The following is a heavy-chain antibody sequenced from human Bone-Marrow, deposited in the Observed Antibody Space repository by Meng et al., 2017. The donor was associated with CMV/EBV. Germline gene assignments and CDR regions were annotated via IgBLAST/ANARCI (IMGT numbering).Heavy chain of an antibody. CDR1: GDTFTSYT. D-gene: IGHD1-26*01. Sequence: SVKVSCKAPGDTFTSYTISWVRQAPGQGLEWMGGIIPIFGTATYAQKFQGRVTITTDESTSTAYMELSSLRSEDTAVYYCARAVEGLGRVSEFDPWGQGTLVTVSS. J-gene: IGHJ5*02. CDR2: IIPIFGTA. V-gene: IGHV1-69*05. CDR3: ARAVEGLGRVSEFDP.